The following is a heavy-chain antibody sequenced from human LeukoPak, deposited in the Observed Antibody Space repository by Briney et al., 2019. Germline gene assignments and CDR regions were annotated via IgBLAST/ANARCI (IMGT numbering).Heavy chain of an antibody. CDR2: TNHSGST. V-gene: IGHV4-34*01. D-gene: IGHD3-10*01. J-gene: IGHJ6*04. Sequence: SETLSLTCAVYGGSFSGYYWSWIRQPPGKGVEWIGETNHSGSTNYNPSLTSRVTISVDTSKNQFSLKLSSVTAADTAVYYCARGLGMPWFGELSRSYYYYYGMDVWGKGTTVTVSS. CDR1: GGSFSGYY. CDR3: ARGLGMPWFGELSRSYYYYYGMDV.